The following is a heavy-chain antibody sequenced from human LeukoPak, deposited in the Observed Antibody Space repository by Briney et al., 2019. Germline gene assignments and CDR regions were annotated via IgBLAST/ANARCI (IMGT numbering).Heavy chain of an antibody. Sequence: GGSLRLSCAASGFTFRNYWMHWVRQAPGKGLVWVSRINGDGSSTIYADSVKGRFTISRDNSKNTLYLQMNSLRAEDTAVYYCAKGGASELYYFDYWGQGTLVTVSS. CDR1: GFTFRNYW. V-gene: IGHV3-74*01. CDR2: INGDGSST. D-gene: IGHD2-15*01. CDR3: AKGGASELYYFDY. J-gene: IGHJ4*02.